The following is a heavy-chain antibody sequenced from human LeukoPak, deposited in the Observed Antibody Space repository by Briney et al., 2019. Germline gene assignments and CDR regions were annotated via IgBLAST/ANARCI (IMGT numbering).Heavy chain of an antibody. D-gene: IGHD2/OR15-2a*01. J-gene: IGHJ6*02. CDR2: FDPEDGET. Sequence: GASVKVSCKVSGYTLTELSMHWVRQAPGKGLEWMGGFDPEDGETIYAQKFQGRVTMTEDTSTDTAYMGLSSLRSEDTAVYYYATLGLLSDGMDVWGQGTTVTVSS. V-gene: IGHV1-24*01. CDR3: ATLGLLSDGMDV. CDR1: GYTLTELS.